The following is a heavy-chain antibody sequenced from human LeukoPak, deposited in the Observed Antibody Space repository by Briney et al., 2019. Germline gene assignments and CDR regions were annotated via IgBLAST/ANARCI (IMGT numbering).Heavy chain of an antibody. CDR1: GFTFSSYS. Sequence: GGSLRLSCAASGFTFSSYSMNWVRQAPGKGLEWVSSISSSSSSTIYYADSVKGRFTISRDNAKNSLYLQMNSLRAEDTAVYYCARGGDIVVVPAAYFDYWGQGTLVTVSS. J-gene: IGHJ4*02. CDR2: ISSSSSSTI. CDR3: ARGGDIVVVPAAYFDY. V-gene: IGHV3-48*01. D-gene: IGHD2-2*01.